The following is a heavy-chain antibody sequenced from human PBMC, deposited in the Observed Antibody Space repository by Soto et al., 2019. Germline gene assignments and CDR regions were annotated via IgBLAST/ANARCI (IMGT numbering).Heavy chain of an antibody. D-gene: IGHD3-9*01. CDR2: ISAYNGNT. CDR3: ARVRFYDILTGPTMGMDI. CDR1: GYTFTSYG. Sequence: ASVKVSFKASGYTFTSYGISWVRQAPGRGLEWMGWISAYNGNTNYAQKLQGRVTMTTDTSTSTAYMELRSLRSDDTAVYYCARVRFYDILTGPTMGMDIWGQGTTVTGSS. J-gene: IGHJ6*02. V-gene: IGHV1-18*01.